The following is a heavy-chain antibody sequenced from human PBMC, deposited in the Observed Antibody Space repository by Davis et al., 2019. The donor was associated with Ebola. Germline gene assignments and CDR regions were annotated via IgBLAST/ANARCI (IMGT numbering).Heavy chain of an antibody. D-gene: IGHD4-11*01. J-gene: IGHJ4*02. CDR1: GFILETYG. CDR2: INWNGDST. Sequence: GGSLRLSCAASGFILETYGMSWVRQGPGKGLEWVSNINWNGDSTAYADSVKGRFTISRDISKNTLYLQMSSLRSEDTALYFCAKPLYSNYEGIYDWGQGTLVTVSS. V-gene: IGHV3-20*04. CDR3: AKPLYSNYEGIYD.